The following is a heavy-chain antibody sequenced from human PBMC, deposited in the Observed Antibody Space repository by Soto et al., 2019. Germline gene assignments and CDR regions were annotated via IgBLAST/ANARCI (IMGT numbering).Heavy chain of an antibody. CDR2: ISYDGANQ. J-gene: IGHJ4*02. D-gene: IGHD3-22*01. Sequence: GGSLRLSCVASGFTFSSYAMLWVRQTPGKGLEWVAVISYDGANQYYADSVKGRFTISRGTSKNTLYLQMNSPRAEDTAVYYCARGDNFYDSSGYYYWGQGTLVTVSS. CDR3: ARGDNFYDSSGYYY. V-gene: IGHV3-30-3*01. CDR1: GFTFSSYA.